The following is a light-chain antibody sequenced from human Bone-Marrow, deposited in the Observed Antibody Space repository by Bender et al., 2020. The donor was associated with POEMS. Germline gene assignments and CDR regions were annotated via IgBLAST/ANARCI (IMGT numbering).Light chain of an antibody. CDR3: ATWDAKLSGPYVV. J-gene: IGLJ2*01. V-gene: IGLV1-36*01. CDR1: SSNIGNNA. Sequence: QSVLTQPPSVSEAPRQRVTISCSGSSSNIGNNAVTWYQQLPGEAPKLLIFYDDLLPSGVSERFSASKSGTSASLAISGLRSEDEADYYCATWDAKLSGPYVVFGGGTKLTVL. CDR2: YDD.